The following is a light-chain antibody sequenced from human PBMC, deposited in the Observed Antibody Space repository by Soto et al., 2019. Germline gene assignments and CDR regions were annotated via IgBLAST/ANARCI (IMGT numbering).Light chain of an antibody. V-gene: IGKV3-20*01. Sequence: EIVLTQSPGTLSLSPGERATLSCRASQSVSSSYLAWYQQKPGQAPRLLIYGASSRATGIPDRFSGSGSGTEFTLTISSLQSEDFAVYYCQQYNNGRTFGQGTRWIS. J-gene: IGKJ1*01. CDR1: QSVSSSY. CDR3: QQYNNGRT. CDR2: GAS.